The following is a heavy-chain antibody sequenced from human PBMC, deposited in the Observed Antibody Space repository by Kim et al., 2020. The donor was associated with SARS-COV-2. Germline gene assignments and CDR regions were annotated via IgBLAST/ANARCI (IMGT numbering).Heavy chain of an antibody. D-gene: IGHD2-2*01. CDR1: GGSVSSGSYY. Sequence: SETLSLTCTVSGGSVSSGSYYWSWIRQPPGKGLEWIGYIYHSGSTNYNPSLKSRVTISVDTSKNQFSLKLSSVTAADTAVYYCARDRGDCSSTSCLYYYYYYGMGVWGQGTTVTVSS. CDR3: ARDRGDCSSTSCLYYYYYYGMGV. V-gene: IGHV4-61*01. J-gene: IGHJ6*02. CDR2: IYHSGST.